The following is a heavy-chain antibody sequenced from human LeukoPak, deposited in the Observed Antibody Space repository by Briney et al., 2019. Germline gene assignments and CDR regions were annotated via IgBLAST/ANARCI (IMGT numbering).Heavy chain of an antibody. CDR1: GGSFSGYY. V-gene: IGHV4-34*01. Sequence: SETLSLTCAVYGGSFSGYYWSWIRQPPGKGLEWIGEINHSGSTNYNPSLKSRVTISVDTSKSQFSLKLSSVTAADTAVYYCARLGSPYYYFDYWGQGTLVTVSS. D-gene: IGHD1-26*01. J-gene: IGHJ4*02. CDR3: ARLGSPYYYFDY. CDR2: INHSGST.